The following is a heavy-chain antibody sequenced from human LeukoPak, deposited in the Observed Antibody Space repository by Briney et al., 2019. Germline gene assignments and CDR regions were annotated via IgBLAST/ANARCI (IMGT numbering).Heavy chain of an antibody. V-gene: IGHV1-2*02. CDR3: ARDPYGDQFDY. CDR1: GYTFTTYA. D-gene: IGHD4-17*01. CDR2: INPNSGGT. Sequence: ASVKVSCKASGYTFTTYAINWVRQAPGQGLEWMGWINPNSGGTNYAQKFQGRVTMTRDTSISTAYMELSRLRSDDTAVYYCARDPYGDQFDYWGQGTLVTVSS. J-gene: IGHJ4*02.